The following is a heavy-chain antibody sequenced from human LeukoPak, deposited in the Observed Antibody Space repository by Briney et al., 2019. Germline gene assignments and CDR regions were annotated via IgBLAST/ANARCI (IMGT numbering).Heavy chain of an antibody. V-gene: IGHV4-59*08. CDR2: LHDNGDT. CDR1: GGSISSYY. J-gene: IGHJ4*02. Sequence: SETLSLTCSVSGGSISSYYWSWIRQPPGKGLAWIAYLHDNGDTNYNPSLKSRVTISADMSKIQFSLKLSSVTAADTDVYYCARHGPIGPKRGYFDYWGQRTLVTVSS. D-gene: IGHD1-26*01. CDR3: ARHGPIGPKRGYFDY.